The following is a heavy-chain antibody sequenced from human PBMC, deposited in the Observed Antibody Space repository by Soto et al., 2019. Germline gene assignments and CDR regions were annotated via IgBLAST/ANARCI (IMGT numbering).Heavy chain of an antibody. CDR3: ARVVLTITRGAFDA. D-gene: IGHD3-9*01. CDR2: ISHSGTS. Sequence: QVQLQESGPGLVKPSGTLSLTCAVSGGSISSSHWWTWVRQSPGKGLEYIGEISHSGTSNSNPSLKRRVALPVDKSKNHFSLPLTSVTAADTALYYCARVVLTITRGAFDAWGQGTLVIVSS. J-gene: IGHJ3*01. CDR1: GGSISSSHW. V-gene: IGHV4-4*02.